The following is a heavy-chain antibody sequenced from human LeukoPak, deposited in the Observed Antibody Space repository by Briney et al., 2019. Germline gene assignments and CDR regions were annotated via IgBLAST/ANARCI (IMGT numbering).Heavy chain of an antibody. V-gene: IGHV3-23*01. Sequence: GGSLRLSCAASGFTFTSQALSWVRQAPGKGLEWVSSFTGSAGNIHYADSVKGRFTLSRGTSKETMYLQMNSLRADDTAIYYCAAGGGNTFNPWGQGTLVTVSS. CDR1: GFTFTSQA. J-gene: IGHJ5*02. CDR2: FTGSAGNI. CDR3: AAGGGNTFNP. D-gene: IGHD1/OR15-1a*01.